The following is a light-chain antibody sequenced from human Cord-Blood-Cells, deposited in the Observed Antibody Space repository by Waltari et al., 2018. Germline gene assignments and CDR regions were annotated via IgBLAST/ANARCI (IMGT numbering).Light chain of an antibody. Sequence: DIQMTQSPSSLSASVGDRVTITCRESQSISSYLNWYQQKPGNAPNLLIYAASSLQSGVPSRFSGSGSGTDFTLTISSLQPEDFATYYCQQSYSTPRTFGQGTKVEIK. V-gene: IGKV1-39*01. CDR1: QSISSY. CDR2: AAS. J-gene: IGKJ1*01. CDR3: QQSYSTPRT.